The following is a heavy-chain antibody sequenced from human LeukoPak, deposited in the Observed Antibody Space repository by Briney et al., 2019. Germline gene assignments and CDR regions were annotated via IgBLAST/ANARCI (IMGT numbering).Heavy chain of an antibody. J-gene: IGHJ4*02. CDR3: AREFRDYYDSSGYLFDC. D-gene: IGHD3-22*01. Sequence: ASVNVSCKASGYTFTSYYMHWVRQAPGQGLEWMGIINPSGGSTSYAQKFQGRVTMTRDTSTSTVYMELSSLRSEDTAVYYCAREFRDYYDSSGYLFDCWGQGTLVTVSS. CDR1: GYTFTSYY. CDR2: INPSGGST. V-gene: IGHV1-46*01.